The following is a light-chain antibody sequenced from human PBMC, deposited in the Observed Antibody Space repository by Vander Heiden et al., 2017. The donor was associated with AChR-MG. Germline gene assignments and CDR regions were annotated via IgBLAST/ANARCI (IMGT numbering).Light chain of an antibody. J-gene: IGLJ1*01. CDR2: RDS. CDR1: NIGSKN. V-gene: IGLV3-9*01. Sequence: SYELTQPLSVSVALGRTDRITCGGNNIGSKNVHGNQQKPGQAPVLVIYRDSNRPSGIPERFSGSNSGNTATLTISRAQAGDEADYYCQVWDSSTYVFGTGTKVTVL. CDR3: QVWDSSTYV.